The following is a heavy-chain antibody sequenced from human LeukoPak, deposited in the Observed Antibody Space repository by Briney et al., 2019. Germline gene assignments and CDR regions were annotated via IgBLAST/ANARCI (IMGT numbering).Heavy chain of an antibody. J-gene: IGHJ4*02. Sequence: ASVKVSCKASGYTFTSYDINWVRQATGQGLEWMGWMNPNSGNTGYAQKFQGRVTMTRDTSTSTVYMELSSLRSEDTAVYYCARGPDYYDSSGYLYYFDYWGQGTLVTVSS. V-gene: IGHV1-8*01. D-gene: IGHD3-22*01. CDR3: ARGPDYYDSSGYLYYFDY. CDR1: GYTFTSYD. CDR2: MNPNSGNT.